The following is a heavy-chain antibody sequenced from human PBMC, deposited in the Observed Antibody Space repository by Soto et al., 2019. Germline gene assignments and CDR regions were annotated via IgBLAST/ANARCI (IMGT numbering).Heavy chain of an antibody. CDR1: GGTFSSYA. CDR2: IIPIFGTA. J-gene: IGHJ6*02. Sequence: SVKVSCKASGGTFSSYAISWVRQAPGQGLEWMGGIIPIFGTANYAQKFQGRVTITADESTSTAYMELSSLRSEDTAVYYCARGDTGATIGVRNYYYGMDVWGQGTTVTVSS. CDR3: ARGDTGATIGVRNYYYGMDV. D-gene: IGHD1-26*01. V-gene: IGHV1-69*13.